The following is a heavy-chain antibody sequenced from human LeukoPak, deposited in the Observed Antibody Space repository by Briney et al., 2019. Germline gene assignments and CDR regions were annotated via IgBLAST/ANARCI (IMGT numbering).Heavy chain of an antibody. D-gene: IGHD4-23*01. Sequence: PGGSLRLSCAASGFTFSSYSMNWVRQAPGKGLEWVSYISSSSSTIYYADSVKGRFTISRDNAKNSLYLQMNSLRDEDTAVYYCARDPSSGTTVVNFDYWGQGTLVTVSS. V-gene: IGHV3-48*02. CDR2: ISSSSSTI. J-gene: IGHJ4*02. CDR1: GFTFSSYS. CDR3: ARDPSSGTTVVNFDY.